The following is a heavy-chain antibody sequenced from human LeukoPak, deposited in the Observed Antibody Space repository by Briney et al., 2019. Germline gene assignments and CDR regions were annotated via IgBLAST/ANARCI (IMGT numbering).Heavy chain of an antibody. CDR2: ISGSGGST. V-gene: IGHV3-23*01. Sequence: GGSLRLSCAASGFAFSSYAMSWVRQAPGKGLEWVSAISGSGGSTYYADSVKGRFTISRDNSKNTLYLQMNSLRAEDTAVYYCAKGGYSYGARPYYYYGMDVWGQGTTVTVSS. CDR1: GFAFSSYA. CDR3: AKGGYSYGARPYYYYGMDV. J-gene: IGHJ6*02. D-gene: IGHD5-18*01.